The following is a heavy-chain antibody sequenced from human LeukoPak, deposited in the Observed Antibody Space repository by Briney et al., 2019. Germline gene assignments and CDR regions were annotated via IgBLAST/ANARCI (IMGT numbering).Heavy chain of an antibody. Sequence: SQTLSLTCAISGDSVSSNSAAWHWIRQSPSRGLEWLGRTYYRSKWYNDYAVSVKSRITINPDTSKNQFSLQLNSVTPEDTAVYYCAREPIYCTNGVCYHSFDYWGQGTLVTVSS. CDR1: GDSVSSNSAA. CDR3: AREPIYCTNGVCYHSFDY. D-gene: IGHD2-8*01. CDR2: TYYRSKWYN. V-gene: IGHV6-1*01. J-gene: IGHJ4*02.